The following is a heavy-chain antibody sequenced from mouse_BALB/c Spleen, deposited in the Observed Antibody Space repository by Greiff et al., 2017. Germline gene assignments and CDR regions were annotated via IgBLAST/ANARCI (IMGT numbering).Heavy chain of an antibody. V-gene: IGHV5-6-2*01. Sequence: EVKLVSSFFFFVPLFGSLTLSCAASGFTFSSYYMPRVGQTPEKRLELVAAINSNGGSTYYPDTVKGRFTISRDNAKNTLYLQMSSLKSEDTALYYCARRWGDGYPYW. CDR3: ARRWGDGYPY. J-gene: IGHJ3*01. D-gene: IGHD2-3*01. CDR1: GFTFSSYY. CDR2: INSNGGST.